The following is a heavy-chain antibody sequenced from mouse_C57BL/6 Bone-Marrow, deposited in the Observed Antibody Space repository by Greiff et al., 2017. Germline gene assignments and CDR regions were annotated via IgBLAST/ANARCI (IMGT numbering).Heavy chain of an antibody. V-gene: IGHV1-80*01. Sequence: QVQLQQSGAELVKPGASVKISCKASGYAFSSYWMNWVKQRPGKGLEWIGQIYPGDGDTNYNGKFKGKATLTADKSSSTAYMQLSCLTSEDSAVYCCARDGFITSFDYWGQGTTLTVSS. D-gene: IGHD1-1*01. J-gene: IGHJ2*01. CDR3: ARDGFITSFDY. CDR1: GYAFSSYW. CDR2: IYPGDGDT.